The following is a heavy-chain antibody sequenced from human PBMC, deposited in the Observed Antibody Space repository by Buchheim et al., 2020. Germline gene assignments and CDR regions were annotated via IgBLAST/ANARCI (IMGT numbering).Heavy chain of an antibody. V-gene: IGHV3-30*04. Sequence: QVQLVESGGGVVQPGRSLRLSCTASGFTFSTYSIHWVRQAPGKGLEWVAVISGNANTIFYLDSVKGRFTISRDNSKKTLYLQMNGLTTDDAAVYFCAREVGFKGSLDYWGQGT. CDR2: ISGNANTI. CDR1: GFTFSTYS. CDR3: AREVGFKGSLDY. J-gene: IGHJ4*02. D-gene: IGHD3-10*01.